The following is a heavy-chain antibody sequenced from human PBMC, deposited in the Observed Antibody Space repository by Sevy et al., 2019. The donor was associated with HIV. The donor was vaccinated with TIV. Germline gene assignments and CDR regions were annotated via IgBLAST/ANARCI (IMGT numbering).Heavy chain of an antibody. CDR1: GFTFSSYS. J-gene: IGHJ4*02. CDR2: ISSSSSYI. D-gene: IGHD4-17*01. CDR3: ARVRSYGDDECFDN. V-gene: IGHV3-21*01. Sequence: GGSLRLSCAASGFTFSSYSMTWVRQAPGKGLEWVSSISSSSSYIYYVDSVKGRFTISRDNAKNSLYLQMNSLRADDTAVDYCARVRSYGDDECFDNWGQGTLVTVSS.